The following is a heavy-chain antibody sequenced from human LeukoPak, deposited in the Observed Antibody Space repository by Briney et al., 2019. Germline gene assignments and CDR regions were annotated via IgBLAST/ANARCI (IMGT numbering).Heavy chain of an antibody. CDR3: ARDQDWAFDY. J-gene: IGHJ4*02. Sequence: GGSLRLSCAASGFTFDDYAMHWVRQAPGKGLEWVSGISWNSGSIGYADSVKGRFATSRDNAKNSLYLQINSVGADDTAVYYCARDQDWAFDYWGQGTLVTVSS. CDR1: GFTFDDYA. D-gene: IGHD3/OR15-3a*01. CDR2: ISWNSGSI. V-gene: IGHV3-9*01.